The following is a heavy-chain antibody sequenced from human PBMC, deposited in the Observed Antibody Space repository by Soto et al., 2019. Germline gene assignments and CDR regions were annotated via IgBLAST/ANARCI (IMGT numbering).Heavy chain of an antibody. D-gene: IGHD3-10*01. V-gene: IGHV4-30-4*01. Sequence: SETLSLTCTVSGGSISSGDYYWSWIRQPPGKGLECIGYIYYSGSTYYNPSLKSRVTISVDTSKNQFSLKLSSVTAADTAVYYCARVGPRYYYYGMDVWGHATTLPVSS. CDR3: ARVGPRYYYYGMDV. CDR1: GGSISSGDYY. CDR2: IYYSGST. J-gene: IGHJ6*02.